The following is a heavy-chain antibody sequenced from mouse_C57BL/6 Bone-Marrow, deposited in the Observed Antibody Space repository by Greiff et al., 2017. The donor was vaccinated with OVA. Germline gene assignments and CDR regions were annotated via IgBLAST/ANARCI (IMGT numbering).Heavy chain of an antibody. Sequence: VKLQQSGAELARPGASVKLSCKASGYTFTSYGISWVKQRTGQGLEWIGEIYPRSGNTYYNEKFKGKATLTADKSSSTAYMELRSLTSEDSAVYFCAREVRSSWFAYWGQGTLVTVSA. CDR1: GYTFTSYG. CDR2: IYPRSGNT. CDR3: AREVRSSWFAY. J-gene: IGHJ3*01. D-gene: IGHD2-14*01. V-gene: IGHV1-81*01.